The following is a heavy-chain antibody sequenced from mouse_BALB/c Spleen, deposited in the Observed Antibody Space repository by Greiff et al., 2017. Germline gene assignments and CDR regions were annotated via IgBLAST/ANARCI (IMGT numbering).Heavy chain of an antibody. V-gene: IGHV1-7*01. J-gene: IGHJ3*01. Sequence: QVQLQQSGAELAKPGASVKMSCKASGYTFTSYWMHWVKQRPGQGLEWIGYINPSTGYTEYNQKFKDKATLTADKSSSTAYMQLSSLTSEDSAVYYCAHYGSSYAYWGQGTLVTVSA. CDR1: GYTFTSYW. CDR3: AHYGSSYAY. D-gene: IGHD1-1*01. CDR2: INPSTGYT.